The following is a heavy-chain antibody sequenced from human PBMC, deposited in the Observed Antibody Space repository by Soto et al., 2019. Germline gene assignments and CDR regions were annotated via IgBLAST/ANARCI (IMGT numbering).Heavy chain of an antibody. D-gene: IGHD2-2*01. V-gene: IGHV1-69*05. J-gene: IGHJ4*02. CDR2: IIPIFGTA. Sequence: SXKVSCKASGGTFSIYAIRWMRQAPGQGLEWMGGIIPIFGTANYAQKFQGRVTMTRNNSMSTAYMELSSLRSEDTAVYYCARGPLVSVAPDYWAQGTLVTVSS. CDR3: ARGPLVSVAPDY. CDR1: GGTFSIYA.